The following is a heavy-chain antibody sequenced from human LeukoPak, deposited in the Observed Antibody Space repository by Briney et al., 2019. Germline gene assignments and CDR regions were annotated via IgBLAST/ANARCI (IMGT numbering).Heavy chain of an antibody. CDR2: IYHTGST. CDR1: GFTFSGYW. J-gene: IGHJ6*02. V-gene: IGHV4-4*02. CDR3: ARRGYCYSTSCVNMDV. D-gene: IGHD2-2*01. Sequence: GSLRLSCAASGFTFSGYWMSWVRQAPGKGLEWMGEIYHTGSTNYNPSLESRVTISVDNSKNHFSLRLSSVTAADTAVYYCARRGYCYSTSCVNMDVWGRGTTVTVSS.